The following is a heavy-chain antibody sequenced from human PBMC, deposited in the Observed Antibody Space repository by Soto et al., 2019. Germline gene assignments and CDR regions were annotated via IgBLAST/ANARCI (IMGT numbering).Heavy chain of an antibody. CDR3: ARDMYSSDYFVKWFEP. CDR2: ISKDGMNK. Sequence: QVRLVESGGGVVQPGRSLRLSCTASGFSFSSYAMYWFRQPPGKGLEWVAVISKDGMNKNYADSVKGRVTVSRDNANYSLDLQLNGLRGEDTAMYYCARDMYSSDYFVKWFEPWGQGTLVTVSS. J-gene: IGHJ5*02. V-gene: IGHV3-30*04. D-gene: IGHD6-19*01. CDR1: GFSFSSYA.